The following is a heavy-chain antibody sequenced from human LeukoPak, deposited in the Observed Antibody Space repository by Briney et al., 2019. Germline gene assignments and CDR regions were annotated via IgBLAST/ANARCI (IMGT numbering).Heavy chain of an antibody. V-gene: IGHV4-34*01. CDR3: AALIRGVPHQIDY. J-gene: IGHJ4*02. D-gene: IGHD3-10*01. Sequence: SSETLSLTCAVYGGSFSGYYWSWIRQPPGKGLEWIGEINHSGSTNYNPSLKSRVTISVDTSKNQFSLKLSSVAAADTAVYYCAALIRGVPHQIDYWGQGTLVTVSS. CDR1: GGSFSGYY. CDR2: INHSGST.